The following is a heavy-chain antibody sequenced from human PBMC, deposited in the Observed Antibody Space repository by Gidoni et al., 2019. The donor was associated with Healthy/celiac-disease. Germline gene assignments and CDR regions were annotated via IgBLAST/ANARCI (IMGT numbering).Heavy chain of an antibody. D-gene: IGHD4-17*01. CDR2: ISGSGGST. CDR1: GFTFSSYA. J-gene: IGHJ5*02. Sequence: EVQLLESGGGLVQPGGSLRLSCAASGFTFSSYAMGWVRQAPGKGLEWVSAISGSGGSTYYADSVKGRFTISRDNSKNTLYLQMNSLRAEDTAVYYCAKSPFYGDYSGDWFDPWGPGNPGHRLL. CDR3: AKSPFYGDYSGDWFDP. V-gene: IGHV3-23*01.